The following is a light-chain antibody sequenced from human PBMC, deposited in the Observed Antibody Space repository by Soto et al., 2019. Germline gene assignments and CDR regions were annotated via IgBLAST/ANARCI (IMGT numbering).Light chain of an antibody. J-gene: IGLJ1*01. Sequence: QSALTQPRSVSGSSGQSVTISCTGTSRDVGGHDRVSWYQQHPGKAPKCMIYDVNKRPSGVPDRFSGSKSGNTASLTISGLQAEDEADYFCCSFAGSRYLFGTGTKVTVL. CDR3: CSFAGSRYL. CDR2: DVN. V-gene: IGLV2-11*01. CDR1: SRDVGGHDR.